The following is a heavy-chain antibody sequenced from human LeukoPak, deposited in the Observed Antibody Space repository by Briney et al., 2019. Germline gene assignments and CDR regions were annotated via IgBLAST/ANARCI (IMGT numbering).Heavy chain of an antibody. CDR1: GGTFSSYA. CDR2: ILPIFGTA. V-gene: IGHV1-69*05. CDR3: AREDRITVVRGVTADAFDI. D-gene: IGHD3-10*01. J-gene: IGHJ3*02. Sequence: SVKVSCKASGGTFSSYAISWVRQAPGQGLEWIGGILPIFGTANYARKFQGRVTITTDESTSTAYMELSSLRSEDTAVYYCAREDRITVVRGVTADAFDIWGQGTMVTVSS.